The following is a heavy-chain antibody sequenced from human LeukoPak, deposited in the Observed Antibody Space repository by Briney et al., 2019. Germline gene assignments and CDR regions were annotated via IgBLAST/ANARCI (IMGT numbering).Heavy chain of an antibody. D-gene: IGHD4-23*01. Sequence: PGGSLRLSCAASGFTVSSNYMSWVRQAPGKGLERVSVTYTGGSTNYADSVKGRFSISRDNSKNMLYLQMNSLRAEDTAVYYCARVDVVTVGKNAFDIWGQGTMVTVSS. CDR2: TYTGGST. CDR1: GFTVSSNY. V-gene: IGHV3-53*01. J-gene: IGHJ3*02. CDR3: ARVDVVTVGKNAFDI.